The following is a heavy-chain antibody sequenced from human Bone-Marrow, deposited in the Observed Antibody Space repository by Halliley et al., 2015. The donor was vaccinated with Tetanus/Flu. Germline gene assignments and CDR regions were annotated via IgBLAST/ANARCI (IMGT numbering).Heavy chain of an antibody. J-gene: IGHJ6*02. D-gene: IGHD3-3*01. CDR1: GFTFSSYG. Sequence: SLRLSCAASGFTFSSYGMHWVRQAPGKGLEWVAVISYDGSNKYYADSVKGRFTISRDNSKNTLYLQMNSLRAEDTAVYYCAKEAGGRFLEWLLSGMGVRGQGATVTVSS. V-gene: IGHV3-30*18. CDR2: ISYDGSNK. CDR3: AKEAGGRFLEWLLSGMGV.